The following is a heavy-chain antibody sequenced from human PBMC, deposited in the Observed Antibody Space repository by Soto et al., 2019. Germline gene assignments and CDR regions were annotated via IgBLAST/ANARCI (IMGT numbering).Heavy chain of an antibody. J-gene: IGHJ3*02. V-gene: IGHV4-34*01. CDR3: ARVERGTATTVVDAFDI. CDR2: RSHSGGT. D-gene: IGHD1-1*01. CDR1: GGSVNSGNYY. Sequence: QVQLQQWGAGLLKPSETLSLTCAVFGGSVNSGNYYWSWIRQPPGKGLEWIGERSHSGGTHFNPSLKGRVTISVDTSKNQFSLKMSSVTAADTALYYCARVERGTATTVVDAFDIWGPGTIVSVSS.